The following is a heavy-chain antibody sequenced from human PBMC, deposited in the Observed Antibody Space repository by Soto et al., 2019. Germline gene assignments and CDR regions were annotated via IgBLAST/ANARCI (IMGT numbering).Heavy chain of an antibody. V-gene: IGHV3-48*01. D-gene: IGHD1-1*01. Sequence: GGSLRLSCAASGFTFSSYSMNWVRQAPGKGLEWVSYISSSSSTIYYADSVKGRFTISRDNAKNSLYLQMNSLRAEDTAVYYCARGASRNDGFYWGHGTLVTVSS. CDR3: ARGASRNDGFY. J-gene: IGHJ4*01. CDR1: GFTFSSYS. CDR2: ISSSSSTI.